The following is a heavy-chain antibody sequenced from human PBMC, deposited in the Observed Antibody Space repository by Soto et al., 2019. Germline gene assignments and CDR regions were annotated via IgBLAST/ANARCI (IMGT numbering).Heavy chain of an antibody. D-gene: IGHD6-19*01. CDR1: GFPFSIYS. Sequence: EVQLVESGGGLVQPGGSLRLTCAASGFPFSIYSMNWVRQAPGKGLEWSSYITSDTNTIKYADSVKGRFTISRDTAKNLVYLQMNSLREEDTAVYFCARSVEGHFDYWGQGPVVTVSS. J-gene: IGHJ4*02. CDR3: ARSVEGHFDY. CDR2: ITSDTNTI. V-gene: IGHV3-48*02.